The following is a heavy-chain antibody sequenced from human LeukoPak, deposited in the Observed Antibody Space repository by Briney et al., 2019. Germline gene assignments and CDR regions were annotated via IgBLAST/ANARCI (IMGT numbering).Heavy chain of an antibody. J-gene: IGHJ4*02. CDR2: IYPRDGST. CDR1: GYTFTSNY. V-gene: IGHV1-46*01. CDR3: ARDQEGFDY. Sequence: SVKVSCKASGYTFTSNYIHWVRQAPGQGLEWMGMIYPRDGSTSYAQKFQGRVTVTRDTSTSTVHMELSGLRSEDTAVYYCARDQEGFDYWGQGTLVTVSS.